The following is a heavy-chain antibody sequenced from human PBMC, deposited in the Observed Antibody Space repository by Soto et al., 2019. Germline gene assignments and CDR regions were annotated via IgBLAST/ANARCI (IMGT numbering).Heavy chain of an antibody. CDR2: ISSSSSTI. J-gene: IGHJ4*02. CDR3: ARAAIYGDYAMAWSDY. Sequence: GGSLRLSCAASGFTFSSYSMNWVRQAPGKGLEWVSYISSSSSTIYYADSVKGRFTISRDNAKNSLYLQMNSLRAEDTAVYYCARAAIYGDYAMAWSDYWGQGTLVTVSS. CDR1: GFTFSSYS. D-gene: IGHD4-17*01. V-gene: IGHV3-48*01.